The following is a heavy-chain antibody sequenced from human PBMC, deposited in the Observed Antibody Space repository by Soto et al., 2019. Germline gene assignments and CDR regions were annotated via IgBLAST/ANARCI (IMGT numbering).Heavy chain of an antibody. J-gene: IGHJ5*02. V-gene: IGHV4-34*01. D-gene: IGHD2-15*01. CDR2: INHSGST. CDR1: GGSFSGYY. CDR3: ARDGYCSGGSCYSNWFDP. Sequence: PSETLSLTCAVYGGSFSGYYWSWIRQPPGKGLEWIGEINHSGSTNYNPSLKSRVTISVDTSKNQFSLKLSSVTAADTAVYYCARDGYCSGGSCYSNWFDPWGQGTLVTVSS.